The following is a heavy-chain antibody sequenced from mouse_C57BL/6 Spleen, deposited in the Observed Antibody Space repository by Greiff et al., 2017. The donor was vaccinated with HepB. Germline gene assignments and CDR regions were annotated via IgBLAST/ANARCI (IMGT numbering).Heavy chain of an antibody. J-gene: IGHJ3*01. V-gene: IGHV1-82*01. CDR3: ARSHYYGSSYDAY. CDR1: GYAFSSSW. D-gene: IGHD1-1*01. Sequence: LQESGPELVKPGASVKISCKASGYAFSSSWMNWVKQRPGKGLEWIGRIYPGDGDTNYNGKFKGKATLTADKSSSTAYMQLSSLTSEDSAVYFCARSHYYGSSYDAYWGQGTLVTVSA. CDR2: IYPGDGDT.